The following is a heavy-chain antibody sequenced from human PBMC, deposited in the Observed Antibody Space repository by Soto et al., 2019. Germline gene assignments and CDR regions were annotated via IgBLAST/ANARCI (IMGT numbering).Heavy chain of an antibody. CDR1: GYTFTSYA. CDR3: ASYQLHEGVEGFDP. V-gene: IGHV1-3*01. Sequence: VASVKVSCKASGYTFTSYAMHWVRQAPGQRLEWMGWINAGNGNTKYSQKFQGRVTITRDTSASTAYMELSSLRSEDTAVYYCASYQLHEGVEGFDPWGQGTLVTVSS. CDR2: INAGNGNT. J-gene: IGHJ5*02. D-gene: IGHD2-2*01.